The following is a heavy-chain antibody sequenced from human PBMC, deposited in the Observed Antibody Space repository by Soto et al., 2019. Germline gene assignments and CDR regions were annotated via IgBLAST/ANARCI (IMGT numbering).Heavy chain of an antibody. Sequence: GGSLRLSCAASGFTFSSYSMNWVRQAPGKGLEWVSYISSSSSTIYYADSVKGRFTISRDNAKNSLYLQMNSLRDEDTAVYYCARYPLGAFYYHSSGSLYYLDYWGQGTLVTVSS. V-gene: IGHV3-48*02. CDR2: ISSSSSTI. J-gene: IGHJ4*02. CDR3: ARYPLGAFYYHSSGSLYYLDY. D-gene: IGHD3-22*01. CDR1: GFTFSSYS.